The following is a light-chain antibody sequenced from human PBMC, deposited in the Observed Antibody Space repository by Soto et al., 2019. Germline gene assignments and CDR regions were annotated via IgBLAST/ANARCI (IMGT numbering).Light chain of an antibody. Sequence: QSVLTQPPSVSGAPGQRVTISCTGSSSNIGAPYDVHWYQQLPGTAPKLLIYANTNRPSGVPDRFSGSKSGTSASLAITGLQAEDEADYYCQSYDSSLSGYVVFGGGTQLTV. CDR3: QSYDSSLSGYVV. CDR1: SSNIGAPYD. J-gene: IGLJ2*01. V-gene: IGLV1-40*01. CDR2: ANT.